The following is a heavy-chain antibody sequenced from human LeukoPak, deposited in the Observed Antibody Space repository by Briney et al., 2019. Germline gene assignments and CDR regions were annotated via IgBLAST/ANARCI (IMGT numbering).Heavy chain of an antibody. CDR2: ISSSGSTI. D-gene: IGHD6-13*01. CDR1: GFTFSSYA. V-gene: IGHV3-48*04. J-gene: IGHJ1*01. Sequence: PTGGSLRLSCAASGFTFSSYAMSWIRQAPGKGLEWVSYISSSGSTIYYADSVKGRFTISRDNAKNSLYLQMNSLRAEDTAVYYCARDRPAGYSSSWYVGYFQHWGQGTLVTVSS. CDR3: ARDRPAGYSSSWYVGYFQH.